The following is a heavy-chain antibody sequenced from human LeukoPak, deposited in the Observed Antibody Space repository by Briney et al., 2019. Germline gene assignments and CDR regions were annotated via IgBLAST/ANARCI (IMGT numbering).Heavy chain of an antibody. V-gene: IGHV3-30*18. D-gene: IGHD1-1*01. CDR3: AKDWQLVDY. Sequence: GGSLRLSCAASGFTFSSYGMHWVRQAPDKGLEWVAVITYDGSNKYYEDSVKGRFTISRDSSKNTLYLQMNSLRAEDTAVYYCAKDWQLVDYWGQGTLVTVSS. CDR2: ITYDGSNK. J-gene: IGHJ4*02. CDR1: GFTFSSYG.